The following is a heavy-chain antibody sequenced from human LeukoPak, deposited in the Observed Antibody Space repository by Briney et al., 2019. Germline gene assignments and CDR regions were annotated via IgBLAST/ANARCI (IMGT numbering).Heavy chain of an antibody. CDR1: GGSFSGYY. Sequence: SGTLSLTCAVYGGSFSGYYWSWTRQPPGKGLEWIGEINHSGSTNYNPSLKSRVTISVDTSKNQFSLKLSSVTAADTAVYYCARGRRGVRGVIITDSRFDYWGQGTLVTVSS. V-gene: IGHV4-34*01. CDR3: ARGRRGVRGVIITDSRFDY. J-gene: IGHJ4*02. CDR2: INHSGST. D-gene: IGHD3-10*01.